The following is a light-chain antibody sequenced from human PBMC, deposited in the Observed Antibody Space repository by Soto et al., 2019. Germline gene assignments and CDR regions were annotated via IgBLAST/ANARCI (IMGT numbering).Light chain of an antibody. Sequence: IQITQSPSSVSASVGDRGTIACRASQGITNWLAWYQQKPGKAPKLLIYAASGLPSGVPSRFSGSGSGTDFTLTISSMQPEDFANYYCHQANSFPLTFGGGTKVDIK. CDR3: HQANSFPLT. V-gene: IGKV1-12*01. CDR1: QGITNW. CDR2: AAS. J-gene: IGKJ4*01.